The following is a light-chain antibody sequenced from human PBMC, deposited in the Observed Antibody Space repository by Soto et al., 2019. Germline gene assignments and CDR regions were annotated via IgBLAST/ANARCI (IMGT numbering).Light chain of an antibody. Sequence: EILLTQSPGTLSLSPGERATLSCGASQSVSSSYLAWYQQKPGQAPRLLIYSASSRAAGIPARLSGSGTGSDFTLTINRLEPEDFAVYYCQQYHRSPYTFGQGTKLEIK. J-gene: IGKJ2*01. CDR2: SAS. CDR1: QSVSSSY. V-gene: IGKV3-20*01. CDR3: QQYHRSPYT.